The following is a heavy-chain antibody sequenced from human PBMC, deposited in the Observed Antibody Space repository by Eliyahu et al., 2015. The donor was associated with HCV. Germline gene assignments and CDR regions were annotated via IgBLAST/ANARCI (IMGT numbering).Heavy chain of an antibody. J-gene: IGHJ4*02. V-gene: IGHV1-2*02. CDR3: AREGHLGRNFAY. CDR2: INPNYGVT. Sequence: QVQVVQSGAAVMRPGASVKISCRTSGYSFTEYYIPWVPPAPGQGLEEMGWINPNYGVTDYAQKFQDRVTVTRDTSTATAYMELTRLTSDDTAMYYCAREGHLGRNFAYWGQGSLVTVSS. CDR1: GYSFTEYY. D-gene: IGHD1-14*01.